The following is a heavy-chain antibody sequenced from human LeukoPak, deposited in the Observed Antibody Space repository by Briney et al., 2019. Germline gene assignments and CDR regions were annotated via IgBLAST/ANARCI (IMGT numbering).Heavy chain of an antibody. CDR2: IKQDESEQ. V-gene: IGHV3-7*03. Sequence: PGGSLRLSCVASGFTFRSYWMSWVRQAPGKGLEWVGNIKQDESEQYYGDSVRGRFTISRDNAKNSLYLQMSSLRAEDTAVYYCARAGVPYGVDCWGQGTLVTVSS. D-gene: IGHD2-2*01. J-gene: IGHJ4*02. CDR1: GFTFRSYW. CDR3: ARAGVPYGVDC.